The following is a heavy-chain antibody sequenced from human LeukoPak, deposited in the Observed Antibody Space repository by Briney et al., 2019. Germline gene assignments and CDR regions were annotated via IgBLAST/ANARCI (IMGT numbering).Heavy chain of an antibody. J-gene: IGHJ4*02. CDR3: VRGGFTGTSCPYFDY. V-gene: IGHV3-53*01. Sequence: PGGSLRLSCAASGFTVSSNYMSWVRQAPGKGLEWVSVIYSGGSTYYADSVKGRFTISRDNAKNTLYLQMNSLRAEDTAVYYCVRGGFTGTSCPYFDYWGQGTLVTVSS. D-gene: IGHD2-2*01. CDR1: GFTVSSNY. CDR2: IYSGGST.